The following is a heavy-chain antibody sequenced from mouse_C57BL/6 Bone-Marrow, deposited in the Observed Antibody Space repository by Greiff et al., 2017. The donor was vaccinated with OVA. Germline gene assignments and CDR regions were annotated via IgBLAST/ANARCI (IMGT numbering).Heavy chain of an antibody. V-gene: IGHV1-55*01. J-gene: IGHJ2*01. CDR1: GYTFTSYW. CDR2: IYPGSGST. D-gene: IGHD1-1*01. CDR3: ARRGITTVVSDY. Sequence: QVQLQQPGAELVKPGASVKMSCKASGYTFTSYWITWVKQRPGQGLEWIGDIYPGSGSTNYNEKFKSKATLTVDTSSSTAYMQLSSLTSEDSAVYYCARRGITTVVSDYWGKGTTLTVSS.